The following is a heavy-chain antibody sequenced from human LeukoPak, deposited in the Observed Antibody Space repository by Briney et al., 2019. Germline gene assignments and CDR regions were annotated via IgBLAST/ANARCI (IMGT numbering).Heavy chain of an antibody. CDR3: ARVQRRDGYNSDY. V-gene: IGHV3-23*01. Sequence: GGSLRLSCAASGFTFSSYAMSWVRQAPGKGLEWVSAISGSGGSTYYADSVKGRFTISRDNSKNTLYLQMNSLRAEDTAVYYRARVQRRDGYNSDYWGQGTLVTVSS. J-gene: IGHJ4*02. CDR1: GFTFSSYA. D-gene: IGHD5-24*01. CDR2: ISGSGGST.